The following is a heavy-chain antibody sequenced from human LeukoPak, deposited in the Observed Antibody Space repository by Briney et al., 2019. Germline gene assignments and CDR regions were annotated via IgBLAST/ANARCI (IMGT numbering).Heavy chain of an antibody. V-gene: IGHV4-38-2*02. D-gene: IGHD1-26*01. J-gene: IGHJ4*02. Sequence: SETLSLTCTVSGFSISSDYYWGWIRQPPGKGLEWLGSVSHSGITYYNSSLNSRVTISVDRSKNQFSLKLSSVTAADTAVYYCASRHRPDSGSYYSTDYWGQGTLVTVSS. CDR1: GFSISSDYY. CDR3: ASRHRPDSGSYYSTDY. CDR2: VSHSGIT.